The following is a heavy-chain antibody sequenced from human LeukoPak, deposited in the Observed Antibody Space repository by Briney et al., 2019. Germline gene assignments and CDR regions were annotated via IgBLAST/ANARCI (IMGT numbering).Heavy chain of an antibody. CDR3: ARGGATTLFDY. CDR1: GFTFSSYA. CDR2: ITSNGDKT. Sequence: GGSLRLSCAASGFTFSSYAMHWVRQAPGKGPEYVSAITSNGDKTYYGNSVKGRFTISRDNSKNTLYLQMGSLRIEDMAVYYCARGGATTLFDYWGQGTLVTVSS. D-gene: IGHD1-26*01. J-gene: IGHJ4*02. V-gene: IGHV3-64*01.